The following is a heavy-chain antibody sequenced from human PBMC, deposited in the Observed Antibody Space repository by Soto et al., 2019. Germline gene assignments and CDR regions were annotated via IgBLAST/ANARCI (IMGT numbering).Heavy chain of an antibody. CDR2: SSTSRSYI. Sequence: PGGSLRLSCAASGFTFSTYTMNWVRQAPGKGLEWVSSSSTSRSYIYYADSVKGRFTISRDNAKNSLYLQMNSLRAEDTAVYYCARGVADYYDSSGYCDYWGPGTLVTVS. CDR1: GFTFSTYT. D-gene: IGHD3-22*01. J-gene: IGHJ4*02. CDR3: ARGVADYYDSSGYCDY. V-gene: IGHV3-21*01.